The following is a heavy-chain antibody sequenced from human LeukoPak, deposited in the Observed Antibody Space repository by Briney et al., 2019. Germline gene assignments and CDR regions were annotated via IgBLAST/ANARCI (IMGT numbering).Heavy chain of an antibody. CDR1: GFTFSSYG. CDR3: ARDSLGTSSGWFDP. J-gene: IGHJ5*02. D-gene: IGHD6-19*01. CDR2: IWSDGSNK. V-gene: IGHV3-33*01. Sequence: GGSLRLSCAASGFTFSSYGMHWVRQAPGKGLEWVAVIWSDGSNKYYADSVKGRFTISRDNSKNTLFLQMNSLRTEDTAVYYCARDSLGTSSGWFDPWGQGTLVTVSS.